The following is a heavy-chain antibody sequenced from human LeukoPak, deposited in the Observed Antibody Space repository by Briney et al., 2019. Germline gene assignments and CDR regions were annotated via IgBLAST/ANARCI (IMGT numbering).Heavy chain of an antibody. CDR2: ISAYNGNT. V-gene: IGHV1-18*01. Sequence: ASVKVSCKASGYTFSSYGISWVRQAPGQGLEWMGWISAYNGNTNYAQMVQGRVTMTTDTSASTAYMEVRSLRSDDTAMYYCARDVGDIVTIPAAISVPWGQGTLVTVSS. J-gene: IGHJ5*02. CDR3: ARDVGDIVTIPAAISVP. CDR1: GYTFSSYG. D-gene: IGHD2-2*01.